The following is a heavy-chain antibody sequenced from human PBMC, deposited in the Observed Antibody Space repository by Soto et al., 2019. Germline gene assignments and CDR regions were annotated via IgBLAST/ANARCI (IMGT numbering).Heavy chain of an antibody. Sequence: QVQLVESGGGVVQPGRSLRLSCAASGFTFSTFGMHWVRQAPGKGLEWVAVISYDGSNKYYADSVKGRFTISRDNSKNTLYLQMNSLRAEDTAVYYCARDSGSGYGSYYYYGMDVWGQGTAVTVSS. J-gene: IGHJ6*02. D-gene: IGHD5-12*01. CDR2: ISYDGSNK. CDR1: GFTFSTFG. V-gene: IGHV3-30*03. CDR3: ARDSGSGYGSYYYYGMDV.